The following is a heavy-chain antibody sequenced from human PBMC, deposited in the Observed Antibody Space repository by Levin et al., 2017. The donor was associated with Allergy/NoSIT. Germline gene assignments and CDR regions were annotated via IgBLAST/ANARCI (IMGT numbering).Heavy chain of an antibody. CDR2: INPNSGGT. V-gene: IGHV1-2*02. CDR1: GYTFTGYY. Sequence: ASVKVSCKASGYTFTGYYMHWVRQAPGQGLEWMGWINPNSGGTNYAQKFQGRVTMTRDTSISTAYMELSRLRSDDTAVYYCARDWDCSSTSCQAAVNWFDPWGQGTLVTVSS. D-gene: IGHD2-2*01. J-gene: IGHJ5*02. CDR3: ARDWDCSSTSCQAAVNWFDP.